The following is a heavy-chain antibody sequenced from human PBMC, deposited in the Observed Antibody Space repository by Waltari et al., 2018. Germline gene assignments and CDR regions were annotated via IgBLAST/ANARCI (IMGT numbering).Heavy chain of an antibody. CDR3: ARKKGYYYYYGMDV. CDR2: MNPNSGNT. J-gene: IGHJ6*02. Sequence: QVQLVQSGAEGKKPGASVKVSCKASGYTFTSYDSNWVRQATGQGLEWMGWMNPNSGNTGYAQKFQGRVTITRNTSISTAYMELSSLRSEDTAVYYCARKKGYYYYYGMDVWGQGTTVTVSS. V-gene: IGHV1-8*03. CDR1: GYTFTSYD.